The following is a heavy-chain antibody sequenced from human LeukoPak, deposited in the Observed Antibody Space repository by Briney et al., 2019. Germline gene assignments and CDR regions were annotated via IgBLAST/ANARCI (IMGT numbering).Heavy chain of an antibody. V-gene: IGHV3-21*01. J-gene: IGHJ6*02. CDR2: ISSSSSYI. D-gene: IGHD4-23*01. CDR1: GFTFSSYS. Sequence: GGSLRLSCAASGFTFSSYSMNWVRQAPGKGLEWVSSISSSSSYIYYADSVKGRFTISRDNAKNSLYLQMNSLRAEDTAVYYCAREVTTVVTPTKVYYYYYYGMDIWGQGTTVTVSS. CDR3: AREVTTVVTPTKVYYYYYYGMDI.